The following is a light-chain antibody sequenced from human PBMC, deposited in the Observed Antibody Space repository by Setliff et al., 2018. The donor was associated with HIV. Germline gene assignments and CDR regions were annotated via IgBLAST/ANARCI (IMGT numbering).Light chain of an antibody. CDR3: CSYAGSYTYV. CDR2: DVS. Sequence: QSVLTQPRSMSGSPGQSVTISCTGTSSDVDAYDYVSWYQHHPGKAPKLLIYDVSERPSGVPDRFSGSKSGNTASQTISGLQAEDEADYYCCSYAGSYTYVFGTGTKVTVL. CDR1: SSDVDAYDY. J-gene: IGLJ1*01. V-gene: IGLV2-11*01.